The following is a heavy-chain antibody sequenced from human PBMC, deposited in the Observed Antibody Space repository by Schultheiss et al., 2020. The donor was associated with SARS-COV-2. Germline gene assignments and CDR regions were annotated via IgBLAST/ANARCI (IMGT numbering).Heavy chain of an antibody. D-gene: IGHD1-26*01. J-gene: IGHJ6*02. CDR1: GGTFSSYA. CDR2: INPSGGST. V-gene: IGHV1-46*01. CDR3: ARVLQAFHYYGMDV. Sequence: ASVKVSCKASGGTFSSYAISWVRQAPGQGLEWMGIINPSGGSTSYAQKFQGRVTMTRDTSTSTAYMELSRLRSDDTAVYYCARVLQAFHYYGMDVWGQGTTVTVSS.